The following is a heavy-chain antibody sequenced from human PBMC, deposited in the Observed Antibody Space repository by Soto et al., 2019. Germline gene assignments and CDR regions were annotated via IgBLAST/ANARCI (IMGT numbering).Heavy chain of an antibody. V-gene: IGHV3-64*01. CDR2: ISSNGGST. D-gene: IGHD2-2*01. CDR1: GFTFSSSA. J-gene: IGHJ6*03. CDR3: ARDGDIVLVNYMDV. Sequence: GGSLKLSSAASGFTFSSSAMHGVLQAPGKGLEYVSAISSNGGSTYYANSVKGRFTISRDNSKNTLYLQMGSLRAEDMAVYYCARDGDIVLVNYMDVWGKGTTVTVSS.